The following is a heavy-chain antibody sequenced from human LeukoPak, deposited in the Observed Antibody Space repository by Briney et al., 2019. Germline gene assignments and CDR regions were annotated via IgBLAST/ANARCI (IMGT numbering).Heavy chain of an antibody. CDR1: GGTFSSYA. J-gene: IGHJ4*02. D-gene: IGHD1-26*01. V-gene: IGHV1-69*05. CDR2: IIPIFGTA. CDR3: ARTKSIVGATYFDY. Sequence: GSSVKVSCKASGGTFSSYAISWVRQAPGQGLEWMGRIIPIFGTANYAQKFQGGVTITTDESTSTAYMELSSLRSEDTAVYYCARTKSIVGATYFDYWGQGTLVTVSS.